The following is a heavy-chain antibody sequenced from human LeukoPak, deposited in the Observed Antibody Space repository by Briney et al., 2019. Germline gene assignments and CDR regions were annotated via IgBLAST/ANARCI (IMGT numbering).Heavy chain of an antibody. V-gene: IGHV3-13*01. D-gene: IGHD3-10*01. CDR3: ARGRSRFAGRITMVRGVPWAFDI. J-gene: IGHJ3*02. CDR2: IGTAGDT. CDR1: GFTFSSYD. Sequence: PGGSLRLSCAASGFTFSSYDMHWVRQATGKGLEWVSAIGTAGDTYYPGSVKGRFTISRENAKNSLYLQMNSLRAGDTAVNYCARGRSRFAGRITMVRGVPWAFDIWGQGTMVTVSS.